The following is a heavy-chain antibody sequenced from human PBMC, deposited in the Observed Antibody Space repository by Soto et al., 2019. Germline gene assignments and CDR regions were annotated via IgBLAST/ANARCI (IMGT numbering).Heavy chain of an antibody. D-gene: IGHD3-10*01. CDR1: GYTFTSYG. J-gene: IGHJ6*02. Sequence: ASVKVSCKASGYTFTSYGISWVRQAPGQGLEWMGWISAYNGNTNYAQKLQGRVTMTTDTSTSTAYMELRSLRSDDTAVYYCAMAGRYYDENSGRWVAYYVMDVWGQGTTVTVSS. CDR2: ISAYNGNT. V-gene: IGHV1-18*01. CDR3: AMAGRYYDENSGRWVAYYVMDV.